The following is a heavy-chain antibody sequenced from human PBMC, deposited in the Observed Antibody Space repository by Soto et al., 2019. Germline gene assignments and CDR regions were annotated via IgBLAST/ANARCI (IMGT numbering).Heavy chain of an antibody. D-gene: IGHD2-21*02. CDR3: ARWVTDISLNYFDY. CDR1: GYTFTSYG. CDR2: ISAYNGNT. Sequence: ASVKVSCKASGYTFTSYGISWVRQAPGQGLEWMGWISAYNGNTNYAQKLQGRVTMTTDTSTSTAYMELRSLRSDDTAVYYCARWVTDISLNYFDYWGQGTLVTVSS. V-gene: IGHV1-18*04. J-gene: IGHJ4*02.